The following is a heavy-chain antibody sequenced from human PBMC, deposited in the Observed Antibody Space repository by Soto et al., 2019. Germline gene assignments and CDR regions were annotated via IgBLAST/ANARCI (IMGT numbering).Heavy chain of an antibody. Sequence: EVQLEEYGGGLVQPGRSLRLSCVASGFSFGDYGMHWVRQAPGRGPEWVSGISWNSGNIGYAETVKGRFTISRDNAKNSLYLQMNSLRAEDTALYYCVKDGLTSVFGLVHDGSDIWGHGTMVTVSS. CDR3: VKDGLTSVFGLVHDGSDI. CDR2: ISWNSGNI. D-gene: IGHD3-3*01. J-gene: IGHJ3*02. CDR1: GFSFGDYG. V-gene: IGHV3-9*01.